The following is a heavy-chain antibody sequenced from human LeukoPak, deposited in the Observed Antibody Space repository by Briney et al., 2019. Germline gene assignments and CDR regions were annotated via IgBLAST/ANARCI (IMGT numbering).Heavy chain of an antibody. J-gene: IGHJ6*02. D-gene: IGHD4-17*01. CDR3: ARGMTTVTSLNGMDV. Sequence: ASVKVSCKASGYTLTTYPINWVRQAPGQGLEWMGWINTNTGNPTYAQGFTGRFVFSLDTSVSTAYLQISSLKAEDTAVYYCARGMTTVTSLNGMDVWGQGTTVTVSS. V-gene: IGHV7-4-1*02. CDR2: INTNTGNP. CDR1: GYTLTTYP.